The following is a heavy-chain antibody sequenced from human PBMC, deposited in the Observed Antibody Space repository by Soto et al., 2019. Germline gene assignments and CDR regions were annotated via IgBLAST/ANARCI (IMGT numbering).Heavy chain of an antibody. V-gene: IGHV3-30-3*01. CDR1: GFTFSSYA. D-gene: IGHD6-13*01. Sequence: GGSLRLSCAASGFTFSSYAMHWVRQAPGKGLEWVAVISYDGSNKYYADSVKGRFTISRDNSKNTLYLQMNSLRAEDTAVYYCAIDGPWDAAAGTHDYGMDVWGQGTTVTVS. CDR3: AIDGPWDAAAGTHDYGMDV. J-gene: IGHJ6*02. CDR2: ISYDGSNK.